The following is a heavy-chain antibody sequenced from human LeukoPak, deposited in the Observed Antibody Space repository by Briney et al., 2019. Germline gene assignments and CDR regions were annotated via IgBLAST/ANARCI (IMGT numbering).Heavy chain of an antibody. CDR2: IYYSGST. D-gene: IGHD3-10*01. CDR3: ARHVWRGYYYGSGSPPYYMDV. J-gene: IGHJ6*03. Sequence: PSETLSLTCAVYGGSFSGYYWGWIRQPPGKGLEWIGSIYYSGSTSYNPSLKRRVTISVDTSKNQFSLKLSSVTAADTAVYYCARHVWRGYYYGSGSPPYYMDVWGKGTTVTISS. V-gene: IGHV4-34*01. CDR1: GGSFSGYY.